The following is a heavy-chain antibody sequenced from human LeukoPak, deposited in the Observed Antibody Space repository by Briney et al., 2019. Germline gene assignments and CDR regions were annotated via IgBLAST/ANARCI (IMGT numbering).Heavy chain of an antibody. Sequence: PGGSLRLSCAASGFTFSNAWMSWVRHAPGKGLERVGRIKSKTDGGTTDYAAPVKGRFTISRDDSKNTLYLQMNSLKIEDTAVYYCTTGGQLAGAFDIWGQGTMVTVSS. D-gene: IGHD6-6*01. J-gene: IGHJ3*02. CDR2: IKSKTDGGTT. V-gene: IGHV3-15*01. CDR1: GFTFSNAW. CDR3: TTGGQLAGAFDI.